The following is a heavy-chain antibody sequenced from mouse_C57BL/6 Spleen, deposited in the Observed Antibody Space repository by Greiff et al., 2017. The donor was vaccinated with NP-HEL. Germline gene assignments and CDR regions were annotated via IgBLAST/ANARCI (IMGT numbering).Heavy chain of an antibody. CDR3: ASNWEGDYFDY. Sequence: VQLQQSGPVLVKPGASVKMSCKASGYTFTDYYMNWVTQSHGKSLEWIGVINPYNGGTSYNQKFKGKATLTVDKSSSTAYMELNSLTSEDSAVYYCASNWEGDYFDYWGQGTTRTVSS. J-gene: IGHJ2*01. D-gene: IGHD4-1*01. CDR1: GYTFTDYY. CDR2: INPYNGGT. V-gene: IGHV1-19*01.